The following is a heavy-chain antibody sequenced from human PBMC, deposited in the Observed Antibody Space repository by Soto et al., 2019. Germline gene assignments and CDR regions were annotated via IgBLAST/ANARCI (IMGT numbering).Heavy chain of an antibody. CDR2: IDWDDDK. D-gene: IGHD6-25*01. CDR1: GFSLSTSGMR. Sequence: SGPTLVNPTQTLTLTCTFSGFSLSTSGMRVSWIRQPPGEALEWLARIDWDDDKFYSTSLKTRLTISKDTSKNQVILTMTNVDPVDTATYYCVRIQRSSGWNNWFDPWGQGTLVTVSS. J-gene: IGHJ5*02. CDR3: VRIQRSSGWNNWFDP. V-gene: IGHV2-70*04.